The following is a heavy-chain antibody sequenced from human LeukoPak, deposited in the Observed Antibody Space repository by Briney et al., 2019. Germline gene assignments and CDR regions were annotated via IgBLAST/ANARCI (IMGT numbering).Heavy chain of an antibody. CDR3: VRDDFGDS. Sequence: PGRSLRLSCVASGFTFEYYEMIWVRQAPGKGLEWLSYITSSGDRQHYADSVKGRFTVSRENAENSLYLQMNTLRVEDTAVYYCVRDDFGDSWGQGTLVTVSS. CDR1: GFTFEYYE. CDR2: ITSSGDRQ. J-gene: IGHJ4*02. V-gene: IGHV3-48*03. D-gene: IGHD4-17*01.